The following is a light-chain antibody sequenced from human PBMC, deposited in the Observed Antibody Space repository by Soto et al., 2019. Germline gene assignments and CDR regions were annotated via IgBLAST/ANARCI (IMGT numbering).Light chain of an antibody. CDR3: SSYAGSNNYV. J-gene: IGLJ1*01. CDR1: SSDVGGYKY. V-gene: IGLV2-8*01. Sequence: QSALTQPPSASGSPGQSVTISCTGSSSDVGGYKYVSWYQQYPGKAPKLMIYAVNKRPSGVPDRFSGSKSGNTASLTVSGLQAEVEADYYCSSYAGSNNYVFGTGTKVTVL. CDR2: AVN.